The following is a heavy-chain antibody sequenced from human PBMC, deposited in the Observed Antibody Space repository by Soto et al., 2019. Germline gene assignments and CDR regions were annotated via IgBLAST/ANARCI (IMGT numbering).Heavy chain of an antibody. D-gene: IGHD2-2*01. J-gene: IGHJ6*02. CDR3: ARERIVLVPAAREYYYGMDV. Sequence: ASVKVSCKASGYTFTSYYMHWVRQAPGQGLEWKGIINPSGGSTSYAQKFQGRVTMTRDTSTSTVYLELSSLRSEDTAVYYCARERIVLVPAAREYYYGMDVWGQGTTVTVSS. CDR2: INPSGGST. CDR1: GYTFTSYY. V-gene: IGHV1-46*01.